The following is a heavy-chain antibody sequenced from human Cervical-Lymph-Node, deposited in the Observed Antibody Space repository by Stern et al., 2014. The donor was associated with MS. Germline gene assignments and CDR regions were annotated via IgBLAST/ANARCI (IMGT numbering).Heavy chain of an antibody. J-gene: IGHJ6*02. V-gene: IGHV3-30-3*01. CDR2: ISYDGSNK. CDR3: ARVDTAMVTLYYYGMDV. CDR1: GFTFSSYT. Sequence: VQLVESGGGVVQPGRSLRLSCAASGFTFSSYTMHWVRQAPGKGLEWVALISYDGSNKYYADSVKGRFTISRDNSKNTLYLQMNSLRAEDTAVYYCARVDTAMVTLYYYGMDVWGQGTTVTFSS. D-gene: IGHD5-18*01.